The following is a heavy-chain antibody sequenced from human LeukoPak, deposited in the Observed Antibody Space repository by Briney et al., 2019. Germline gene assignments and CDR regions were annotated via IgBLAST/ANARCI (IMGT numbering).Heavy chain of an antibody. V-gene: IGHV4-31*03. D-gene: IGHD3-10*01. J-gene: IGHJ5*02. CDR1: GGSISSGNYY. CDR2: IHHSGST. CDR3: ASYGSGSYRFDP. Sequence: SQTLSLTCTVSGGSISSGNYYWSWIRQHPGKGLEWIGYIHHSGSTYYNPSLKSRVIISVDTSKNQFSLKLNSVTAADTAVYYCASYGSGSYRFDPWGQGTLVTVSS.